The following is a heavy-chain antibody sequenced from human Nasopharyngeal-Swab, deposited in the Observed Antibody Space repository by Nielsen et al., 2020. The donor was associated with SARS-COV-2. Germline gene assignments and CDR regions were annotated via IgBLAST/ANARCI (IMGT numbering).Heavy chain of an antibody. V-gene: IGHV3-30*18. CDR2: ISYDGSNK. D-gene: IGHD3-9*01. CDR3: AKEAGYYDILTGYYLSLGYGMDV. J-gene: IGHJ6*02. Sequence: GESLKISCAASGFTFSSYGMHWVRQALGKGLEWVAVISYDGSNKYYADSVKGRFTISRDNSKNTLYLQMNSLRAEDTAVYYCAKEAGYYDILTGYYLSLGYGMDVWGQGTTVTVSS. CDR1: GFTFSSYG.